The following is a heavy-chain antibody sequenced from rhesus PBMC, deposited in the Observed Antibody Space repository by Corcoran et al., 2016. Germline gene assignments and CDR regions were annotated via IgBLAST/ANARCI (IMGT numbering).Heavy chain of an antibody. D-gene: IGHD6-31*01. CDR3: ARVYSSGWYGFDY. J-gene: IGHJ4*01. Sequence: QVTLKESGPALVKPTQTLTLTCTFSGFSISTTGTGVGWIRQPPGKALEWRASIYWNDNKYYSTSMKSRLTSSKDTSKNQVVLTMTNMDPVDTATYYCARVYSSGWYGFDYWGQGVLVTVSS. CDR1: GFSISTTGTG. CDR2: IYWNDNK. V-gene: IGHV2-95*01.